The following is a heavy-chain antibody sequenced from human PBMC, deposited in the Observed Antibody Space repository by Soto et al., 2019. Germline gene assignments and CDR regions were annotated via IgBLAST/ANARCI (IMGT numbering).Heavy chain of an antibody. J-gene: IGHJ4*02. CDR1: GFTFSSYW. CDR3: ARAGGYYDSSGYYLDY. CDR2: IKQDGSEK. V-gene: IGHV3-7*01. D-gene: IGHD3-22*01. Sequence: GGSLRLSCVASGFTFSSYWMSWVRQAPGKGLEWVANIKQDGSEKYYVDSVKGRFTISRDNAKNSLYLQMNSLRAEDTAVYYCARAGGYYDSSGYYLDYWGQGTLVTVSS.